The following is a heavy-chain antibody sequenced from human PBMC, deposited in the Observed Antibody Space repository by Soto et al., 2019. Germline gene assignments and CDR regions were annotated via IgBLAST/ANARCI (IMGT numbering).Heavy chain of an antibody. J-gene: IGHJ6*03. Sequence: VKVSCKASGYTFTSYGISWVRQAPGQGLEWMGWISAYNGNTNYAQKLQGRVTMTTDTSTSTAYMELRSLRSDDTAVYYCARGGIAAAGTGYYYYYMDVWGKGTTVTVSS. D-gene: IGHD6-13*01. CDR1: GYTFTSYG. CDR3: ARGGIAAAGTGYYYYYMDV. V-gene: IGHV1-18*01. CDR2: ISAYNGNT.